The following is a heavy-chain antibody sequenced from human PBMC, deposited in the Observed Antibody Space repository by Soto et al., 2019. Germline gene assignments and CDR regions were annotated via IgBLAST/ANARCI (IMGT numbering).Heavy chain of an antibody. CDR3: ARVRVRFLEWLGSEG. Sequence: QVQLVQSGAEVKKPGSSVKVSCKASGGTFSSYAFSWVRQAPGQGLEWMGGIIPIFGTANYAQKFQGRVTLTADESTSTAYMELSSLRSEDTAVYYCARVRVRFLEWLGSEGWGQGTLVTVSS. CDR1: GGTFSSYA. CDR2: IIPIFGTA. V-gene: IGHV1-69*12. D-gene: IGHD3-3*01. J-gene: IGHJ4*02.